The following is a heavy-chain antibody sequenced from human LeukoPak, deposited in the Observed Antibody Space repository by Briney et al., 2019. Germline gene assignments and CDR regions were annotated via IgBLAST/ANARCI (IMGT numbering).Heavy chain of an antibody. D-gene: IGHD2-2*01. CDR2: IIPILGIA. CDR1: GGTFSSYA. CDR3: ARLGVVRAAMVDY. Sequence: ASVKVSCKASGGTFSSYAISWVRQAPGQGLEWMGRIIPILGIANYAQKFQGRVTITADKSTSTAYMELSSLRSEDTAVYYCARLGVVRAAMVDYWGQGTLVTVSS. V-gene: IGHV1-69*04. J-gene: IGHJ4*02.